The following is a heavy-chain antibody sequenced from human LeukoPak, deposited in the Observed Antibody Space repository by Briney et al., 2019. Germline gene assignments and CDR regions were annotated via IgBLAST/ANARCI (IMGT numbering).Heavy chain of an antibody. J-gene: IGHJ3*02. CDR1: GYSISSSNW. CDR3: ARVLSYRPYDAFDI. CDR2: IYYSGST. V-gene: IGHV4-28*03. Sequence: SDTLSLTCAVSGYSISSSNWWGWIRQPPGKGLGWIGYIYYSGSTYYNPSLKSRVTMSVDTSKNQFSLKLSSVTAVDTAVYYCARVLSYRPYDAFDIWGQGTMVTVSS. D-gene: IGHD1-26*01.